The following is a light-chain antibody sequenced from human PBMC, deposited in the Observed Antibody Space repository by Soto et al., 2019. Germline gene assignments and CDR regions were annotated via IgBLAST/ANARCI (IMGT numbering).Light chain of an antibody. CDR3: SSYTTSSTLV. Sequence: SALTQPASVSGSPGQSITISCTGTGSDIGGYSYVSWYQQHPGKAPKLMIYDVSNRPSGVSNRFSGSKSGNTASLTISGLQAEDEADYYCSSYTTSSTLVFGGGTKVTVL. CDR2: DVS. V-gene: IGLV2-14*01. J-gene: IGLJ3*02. CDR1: GSDIGGYSY.